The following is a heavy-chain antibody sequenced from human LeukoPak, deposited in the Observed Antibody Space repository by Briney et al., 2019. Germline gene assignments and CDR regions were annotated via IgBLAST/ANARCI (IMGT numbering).Heavy chain of an antibody. CDR3: ARGDVLSGYKI. CDR1: GGPISSYY. CDR2: MYISGRD. J-gene: IGHJ4*02. Sequence: SETLSLTCTVSGGPISSYYWSWIRQPAGKGLEWIGRMYISGRDSYNPSLKSRVTMSLDKSKNQFSLNLRSVTAADTAVYYCARGDVLSGYKIWGQGTLVTVSS. D-gene: IGHD3-3*01. V-gene: IGHV4-4*07.